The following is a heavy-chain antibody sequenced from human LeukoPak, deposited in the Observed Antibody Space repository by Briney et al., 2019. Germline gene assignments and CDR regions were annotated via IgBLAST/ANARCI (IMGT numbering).Heavy chain of an antibody. Sequence: ASVKVSCKASGYTFTSYAMNWVRQAPGQGLEWMRWINTNTGNPTYAQGFTGRFVFSLDTSVSTAYLQISSLKAEDTAVYYCARELLIGTTEVYGMDVWGQGTTVTVSS. V-gene: IGHV7-4-1*02. CDR1: GYTFTSYA. CDR2: INTNTGNP. D-gene: IGHD1-7*01. J-gene: IGHJ6*02. CDR3: ARELLIGTTEVYGMDV.